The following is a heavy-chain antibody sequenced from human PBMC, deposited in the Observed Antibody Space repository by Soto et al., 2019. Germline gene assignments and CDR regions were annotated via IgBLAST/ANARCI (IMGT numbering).Heavy chain of an antibody. CDR3: AKDWSDYDAYYFDY. D-gene: IGHD5-12*01. V-gene: IGHV3-30*18. CDR1: GFTFSSYG. J-gene: IGHJ4*02. Sequence: GGSLRLSCAASGFTFSSYGMHWVRQAPGKGLEWVAVISYDGSNKYYADSVKGRFTISRDNSKNTLYLQMNSLRAEDTAVYYCAKDWSDYDAYYFDYWGQGTLVTVSS. CDR2: ISYDGSNK.